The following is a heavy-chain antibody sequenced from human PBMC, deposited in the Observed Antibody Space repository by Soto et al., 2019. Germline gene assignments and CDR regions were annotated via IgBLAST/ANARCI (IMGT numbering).Heavy chain of an antibody. J-gene: IGHJ4*02. V-gene: IGHV4-59*01. Sequence: SETLSLTCTVSSGSISSYDWNWVRQPPGKGLEWIGFINYSGSTHYNPSLKSRVTISLDTSKNQFSLKLNSVTAAATAVYYCARENYYALDYWGPGTLVTVSS. D-gene: IGHD3-10*01. CDR2: INYSGST. CDR3: ARENYYALDY. CDR1: SGSISSYD.